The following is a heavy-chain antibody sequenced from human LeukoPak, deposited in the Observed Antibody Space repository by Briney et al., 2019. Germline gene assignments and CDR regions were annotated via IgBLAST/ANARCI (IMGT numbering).Heavy chain of an antibody. D-gene: IGHD3-10*01. V-gene: IGHV3-33*01. Sequence: GGSLRLSCAASGFTFSSYGMHWVRQAPGKGLEWVAVIWYDGSNKYYADSVKGRFTISRDNSKNQVYVQMNSVSSEDLAVYYFSRDEGPYGSGSPPGDWGQGTLVTVSS. J-gene: IGHJ4*02. CDR2: IWYDGSNK. CDR1: GFTFSSYG. CDR3: SRDEGPYGSGSPPGD.